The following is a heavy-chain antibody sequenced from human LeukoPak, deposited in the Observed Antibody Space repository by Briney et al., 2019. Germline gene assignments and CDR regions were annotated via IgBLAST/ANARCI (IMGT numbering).Heavy chain of an antibody. Sequence: GGSLGLSCAASGFTFSSYAMSWVRQAPGKGLEWASAISGSGGSTYYADSVKGRFTISRDNSKNTLYLQMNSLRAEDTAVYYCAKDSQLGYCSSTSCYQDYWGQGTLVTVSS. D-gene: IGHD2-2*01. V-gene: IGHV3-23*01. J-gene: IGHJ4*02. CDR2: ISGSGGST. CDR3: AKDSQLGYCSSTSCYQDY. CDR1: GFTFSSYA.